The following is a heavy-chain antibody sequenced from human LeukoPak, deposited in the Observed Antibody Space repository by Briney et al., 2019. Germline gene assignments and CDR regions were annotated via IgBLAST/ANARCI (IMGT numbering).Heavy chain of an antibody. D-gene: IGHD3-9*01. CDR1: GYTFTSYD. CDR2: MNPNSGNT. J-gene: IGHJ3*02. CDR3: ARARHDILTGYPPTGAFDI. Sequence: ASVKVSCKASGYTFTSYDINWVRQATGQGLEWMGWMNPNSGNTGYAQKFQGRVTITRNTSISTAYMELSSLRSEDTAAYYCARARHDILTGYPPTGAFDIWGQGTMVTVSS. V-gene: IGHV1-8*03.